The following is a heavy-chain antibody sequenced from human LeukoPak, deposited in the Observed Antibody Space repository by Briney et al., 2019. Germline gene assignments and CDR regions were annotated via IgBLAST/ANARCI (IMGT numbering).Heavy chain of an antibody. CDR2: FDPEDGAT. D-gene: IGHD3-10*01. Sequence: ASVDVSCKVFGYTLSDLSMQWLRQAAGKGLGWMGGFDPEDGATIYAQKFQGRVPMTEKTSTATAYMELSSLRSEDTAVYYCAKVSDSGVIDYWGQGTLVTVSS. CDR1: GYTLSDLS. CDR3: AKVSDSGVIDY. J-gene: IGHJ4*02. V-gene: IGHV1-24*01.